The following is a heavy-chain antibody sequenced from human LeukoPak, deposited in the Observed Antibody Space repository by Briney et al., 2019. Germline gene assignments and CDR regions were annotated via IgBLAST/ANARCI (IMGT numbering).Heavy chain of an antibody. Sequence: GGSLRLSCAASGFIVSSNYMSWVRQAPGKGLEWVSVISSGGNTYYADSVKGRFTISRDNSKNTVFLQMNSLRAEDTGVYYCAREVRGYYFDYWGQGTLVTVSS. CDR1: GFIVSSNY. CDR2: ISSGGNT. J-gene: IGHJ4*02. CDR3: AREVRGYYFDY. D-gene: IGHD3-22*01. V-gene: IGHV3-53*01.